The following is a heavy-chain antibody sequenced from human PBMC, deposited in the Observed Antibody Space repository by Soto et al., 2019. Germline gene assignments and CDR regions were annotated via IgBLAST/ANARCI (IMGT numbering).Heavy chain of an antibody. V-gene: IGHV4-30-4*01. CDR1: GGSITSANYY. CDR2: TYSSGTT. CDR3: ARMGLHLGELSRTWYAP. Sequence: QVQLQESGPGLVKPSQTLSLSCSISGGSITSANYYWTWIRLFPGKGLEWIGYTYSSGTTHYNSSPKNRATISFDTSNNQSPLEVKSATAAAAAVYYCARMGLHLGELSRTWYAPWRQGSLVPVSS. D-gene: IGHD3-16*02. J-gene: IGHJ5*02.